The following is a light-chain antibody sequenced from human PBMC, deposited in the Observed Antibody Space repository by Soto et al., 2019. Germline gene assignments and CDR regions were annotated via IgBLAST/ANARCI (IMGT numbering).Light chain of an antibody. CDR1: SGYSNYK. CDR3: GADHGSGSNFVHVV. Sequence: QSVLTQPPSASASLGASVTLTCTLSSGYSNYKVDWYQQRPGKGPRFVMRVGTGGIVGSKGDGIPDRFSVLGSGLNRYLTIKNIQEEDESDYHCGADHGSGSNFVHVVVCGGTKLTVL. V-gene: IGLV9-49*01. J-gene: IGLJ2*01. CDR2: VGTGGIVG.